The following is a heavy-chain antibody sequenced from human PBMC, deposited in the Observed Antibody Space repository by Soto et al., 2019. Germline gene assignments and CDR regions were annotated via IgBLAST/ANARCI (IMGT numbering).Heavy chain of an antibody. J-gene: IGHJ3*02. V-gene: IGHV1-69*08. CDR2: IIPILGIA. Sequence: VQLVQSGAEVKKPGSSVKVSCKASGGTFSSYTISWVRQAPGQGLEWMGRIIPILGIANYAQKFQGRVTITADKSTSTAYMELSSLRSEDTAVYYCARDLSEYYDSSGSLDAFDIWGQGTMVTVSS. CDR3: ARDLSEYYDSSGSLDAFDI. CDR1: GGTFSSYT. D-gene: IGHD3-22*01.